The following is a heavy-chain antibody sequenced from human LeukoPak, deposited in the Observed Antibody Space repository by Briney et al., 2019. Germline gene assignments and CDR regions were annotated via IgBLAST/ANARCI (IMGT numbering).Heavy chain of an antibody. CDR1: GFTDSSNY. D-gene: IGHD1-14*01. J-gene: IGHJ4*02. CDR2: IYGGGST. V-gene: IGHV3-53*01. Sequence: GGSLRLSCAASGFTDSSNYMSWVRQVPGKGLEWVSVIYGGGSTQYADSVKGRFIISRDNSKNTLYLQMNSLRAEDTAVYYCARAGPPSYYFDYWGQGTLVTVSS. CDR3: ARAGPPSYYFDY.